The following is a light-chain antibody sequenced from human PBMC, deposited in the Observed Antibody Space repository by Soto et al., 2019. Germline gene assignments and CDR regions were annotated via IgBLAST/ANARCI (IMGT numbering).Light chain of an antibody. CDR1: SSNIGAGYD. Sequence: QSVLTQPPSVSGAPGQRVTISCTGSSSNIGAGYDVHWYQQLPGTAPKLLIYVNSNRPSGVPDRFSGSESGTSASLAITGLQAEDEADYYCQSYDSSLSAVVFGGGTKVTVL. CDR3: QSYDSSLSAVV. V-gene: IGLV1-40*01. CDR2: VNS. J-gene: IGLJ2*01.